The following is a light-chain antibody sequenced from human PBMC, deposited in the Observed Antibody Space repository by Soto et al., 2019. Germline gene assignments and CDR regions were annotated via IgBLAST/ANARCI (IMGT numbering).Light chain of an antibody. J-gene: IGKJ1*01. Sequence: TVMTQSPATLSVSPGERATLSCTANESIDSHLAWYQQRPGQPPRLLIYAASTRATGIPARFSGRGSGTEFTLTISSLQSDDFAVYYSQQYSNWPRWTFGQGTKVEIK. CDR2: AAS. CDR3: QQYSNWPRWT. CDR1: ESIDSH. V-gene: IGKV3-15*01.